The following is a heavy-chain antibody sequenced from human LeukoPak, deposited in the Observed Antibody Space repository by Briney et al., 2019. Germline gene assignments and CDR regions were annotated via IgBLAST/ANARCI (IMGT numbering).Heavy chain of an antibody. V-gene: IGHV3-23*01. CDR1: GFTFSSNA. Sequence: GGSLRLSCAASGFTFSSNAMSWVRQAREKGLEWVSATSGSGGTTYYADSVKGRFTISRDNSKNTLYLQMNSLRAEDTAVYYCAKHVGYCSDGTCYFDYWGQGTLVTVSS. J-gene: IGHJ4*02. D-gene: IGHD2-15*01. CDR2: TSGSGGTT. CDR3: AKHVGYCSDGTCYFDY.